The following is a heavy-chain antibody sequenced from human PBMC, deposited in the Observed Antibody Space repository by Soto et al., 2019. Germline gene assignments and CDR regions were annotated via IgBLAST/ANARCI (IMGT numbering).Heavy chain of an antibody. Sequence: ASVKVSCKASGYTFTSYYMHWVRQAPGQGLEWMGIINPSGGSTSYAQKFQGRVTMTRDTSTSTVYMELSSLRSEDTAVYYCARVAGDYPGSYYFDYWGQGTLVTVSS. CDR2: INPSGGST. D-gene: IGHD4-17*01. CDR3: ARVAGDYPGSYYFDY. V-gene: IGHV1-46*01. CDR1: GYTFTSYY. J-gene: IGHJ4*02.